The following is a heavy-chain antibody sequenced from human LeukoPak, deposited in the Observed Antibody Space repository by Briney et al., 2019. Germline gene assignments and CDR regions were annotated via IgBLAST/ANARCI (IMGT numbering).Heavy chain of an antibody. CDR3: ARASFNVVFGNWFDP. CDR1: SGSIGSSSKY. Sequence: KPSENLSPTCTVSSGSIGSSSKYWGWVRQAPRKGLAWVGNVYYSGSTFYNPSLKSRVTISVDTSKNQFSLKLRSVTAADTAIYYCARASFNVVFGNWFDPWGQGTLVTVSS. V-gene: IGHV4-39*01. J-gene: IGHJ5*02. CDR2: VYYSGST. D-gene: IGHD2-8*01.